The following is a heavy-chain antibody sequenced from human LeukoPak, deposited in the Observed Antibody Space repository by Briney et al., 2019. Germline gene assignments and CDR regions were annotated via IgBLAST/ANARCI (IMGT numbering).Heavy chain of an antibody. D-gene: IGHD3-22*01. CDR1: GFTFSIFY. V-gene: IGHV3-11*04. CDR2: IGLNGYPL. J-gene: IGHJ4*02. Sequence: EGSLRLSCEVPGFTFSIFYMSWIRQAPGKGLEWIAYIGLNGYPLDYADSVKGRFTISRDNAKNSLYLDMNSLRAEDTAVYYCARKDFSSGSFTYWGQGTLVTVSS. CDR3: ARKDFSSGSFTY.